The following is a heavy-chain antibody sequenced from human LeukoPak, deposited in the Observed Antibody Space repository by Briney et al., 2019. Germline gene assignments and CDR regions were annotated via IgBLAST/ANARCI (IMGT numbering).Heavy chain of an antibody. J-gene: IGHJ4*02. CDR2: INYSGST. CDR3: ARADRDYYGSGTYFDY. CDR1: GGSISSSTYY. Sequence: SETLSLTCTVSGGSISSSTYYWVWIRQPPGKGLDWIGSINYSGSTYYNPSLKSRVTISVDTSKNQFSLRLRSVTASDTAVYYCARADRDYYGSGTYFDYWGQGTLVTVSS. V-gene: IGHV4-39*07. D-gene: IGHD3-10*01.